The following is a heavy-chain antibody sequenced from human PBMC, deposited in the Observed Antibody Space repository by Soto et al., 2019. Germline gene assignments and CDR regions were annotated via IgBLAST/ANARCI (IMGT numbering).Heavy chain of an antibody. Sequence: QVQLVESGGGVVQPGRSLRLSCAASGFTFSTYGMHWVRQAPGEGPAWVAAISMDGSDKYYADSVKGRFAISRANSKNTLYLQMSSLRDDDKAVYYCSKGSEAARQELDYGGQGTLVTVSS. D-gene: IGHD3-3*01. J-gene: IGHJ4*02. CDR2: ISMDGSDK. CDR1: GFTFSTYG. CDR3: SKGSEAARQELDY. V-gene: IGHV3-30*18.